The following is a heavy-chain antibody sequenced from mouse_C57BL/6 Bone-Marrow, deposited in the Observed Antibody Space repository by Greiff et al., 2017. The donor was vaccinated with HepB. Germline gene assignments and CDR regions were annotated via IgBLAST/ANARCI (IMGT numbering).Heavy chain of an antibody. CDR1: GYSITSGYY. CDR3: ARRDYYGSSLDY. Sequence: VQLQQSGPGLVKPSQSLSLTCSVTGYSITSGYYWNWIRQFPGNKLEWMGYISYDGSNNYNPSLKNRISITRDTSKNQFFLKLNSVTTEDTATYYCARRDYYGSSLDYWGQGTTLTVSS. V-gene: IGHV3-6*01. D-gene: IGHD1-1*01. CDR2: ISYDGSN. J-gene: IGHJ2*01.